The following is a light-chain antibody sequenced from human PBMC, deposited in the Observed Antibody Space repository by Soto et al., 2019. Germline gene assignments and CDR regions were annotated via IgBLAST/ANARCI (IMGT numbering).Light chain of an antibody. V-gene: IGKV3-20*01. CDR1: QSVSSSY. Sequence: EIVLTQSPGTLSLSPGERATLSCRASQSVSSSYLAWYQQKPGQDPRLLIYGASSRATGIPDRFSGSGSGTDFTLTISRLEPEDFAVYYCQPYGSSPRVTFGGGTKVEIK. CDR2: GAS. CDR3: QPYGSSPRVT. J-gene: IGKJ4*01.